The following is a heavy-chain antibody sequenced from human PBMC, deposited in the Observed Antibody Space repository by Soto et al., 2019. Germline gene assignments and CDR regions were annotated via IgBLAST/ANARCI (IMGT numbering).Heavy chain of an antibody. J-gene: IGHJ4*02. CDR1: GFTFSSYA. V-gene: IGHV3-30-3*01. CDR3: ARGPSIAARGRFDY. Sequence: GGSLRLSCAASGFTFSSYAMHWVRQAPGKGLEWVAVISYDGSNKYYADSVKGRFTISRDNSKNTLYLQMNSLRAEDTAVYYCARGPSIAARGRFDYWGQGTLVTVSS. D-gene: IGHD6-6*01. CDR2: ISYDGSNK.